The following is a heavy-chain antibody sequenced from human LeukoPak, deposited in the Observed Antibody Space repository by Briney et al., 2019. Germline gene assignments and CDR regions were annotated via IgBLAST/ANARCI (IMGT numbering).Heavy chain of an antibody. CDR3: ARMLVVVPAAKYYFDY. V-gene: IGHV3-23*01. Sequence: GGSLRLSCAASGFTFSNYAMSWVRQAPGKGLEWVSAIRGSGGSTHFADSVKGRFTVSRDNSKNTLYLQMNSLRAEDTAVYYCARMLVVVPAAKYYFDYWGQGTLVTVSS. CDR1: GFTFSNYA. CDR2: IRGSGGST. J-gene: IGHJ4*02. D-gene: IGHD2-2*01.